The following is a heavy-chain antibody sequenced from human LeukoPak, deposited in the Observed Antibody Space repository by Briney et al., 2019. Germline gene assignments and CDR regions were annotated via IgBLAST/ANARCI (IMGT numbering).Heavy chain of an antibody. CDR2: INTNTGNS. Sequence: ASVKVSCKASGYTFTSYAMNWVRQAPGQGLEWMGWINTNTGNSTYAQGFTGRFVFSLDTSVSTAYLQISSLKAEDTAVYYCAREGLGGPEDYYDSSGPYDAFDIWGQGTMVTVSS. CDR3: AREGLGGPEDYYDSSGPYDAFDI. J-gene: IGHJ3*02. CDR1: GYTFTSYA. V-gene: IGHV7-4-1*02. D-gene: IGHD3-22*01.